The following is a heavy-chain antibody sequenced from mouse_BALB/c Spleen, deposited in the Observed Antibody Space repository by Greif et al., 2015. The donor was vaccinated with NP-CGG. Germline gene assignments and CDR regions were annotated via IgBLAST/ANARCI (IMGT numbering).Heavy chain of an antibody. J-gene: IGHJ2*01. CDR2: IDPENGNT. Sequence: EVMLVESGAELVRPGALVKLSCKASGFNIKDYYMHWVKQRPEQGLEWIGWIDPENGNTIYDPKFQGKASITADTSSNTAYLQLSGLTSEDTAVYYCAYGNYFDYWGQGTTLTVSS. V-gene: IGHV14-1*02. D-gene: IGHD2-1*01. CDR3: AYGNYFDY. CDR1: GFNIKDYY.